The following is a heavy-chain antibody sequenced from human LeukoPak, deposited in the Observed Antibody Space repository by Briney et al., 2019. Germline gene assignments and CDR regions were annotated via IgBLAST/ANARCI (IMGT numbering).Heavy chain of an antibody. V-gene: IGHV3-23*01. CDR3: AKPRGANDYFDY. CDR2: ISGSGGST. CDR1: GFTFSSYG. D-gene: IGHD1-26*01. Sequence: GGSLRLSCAASGFTFSSYGMHWVRQAPGKGLEWVSAISGSGGSTYYADSVKGRFTISRDNSKNTLYLQMNSLRAEDTAVYYCAKPRGANDYFDYWGQGTLVTVSS. J-gene: IGHJ4*02.